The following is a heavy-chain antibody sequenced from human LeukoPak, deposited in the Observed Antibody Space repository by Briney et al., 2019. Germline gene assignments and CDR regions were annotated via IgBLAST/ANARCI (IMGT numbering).Heavy chain of an antibody. V-gene: IGHV3-21*01. Sequence: GGSLRLSCAASGFTFSTYWMSWVRQAPGTGLGWVSSISSSSSYIYYADSVKGRFTISRDNAKNSLYLQMNSLRAEDTAVYYCARVGYYYDSSGYYTGDYFDYWGQGTLVTVSS. CDR1: GFTFSTYW. J-gene: IGHJ4*02. D-gene: IGHD3-22*01. CDR3: ARVGYYYDSSGYYTGDYFDY. CDR2: ISSSSSYI.